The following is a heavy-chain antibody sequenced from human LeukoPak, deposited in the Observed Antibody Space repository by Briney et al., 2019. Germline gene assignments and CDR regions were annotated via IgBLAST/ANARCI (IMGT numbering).Heavy chain of an antibody. CDR3: ARSAIKGYDL. CDR1: GYILTSYA. CDR2: INTGNGNT. J-gene: IGHJ2*01. V-gene: IGHV1-3*04. D-gene: IGHD3-22*01. Sequence: RASVNVSCKASGYILTSYAIDWERQAPGQRPEWMGWINTGNGNTKYSQKFQGRVTITRDTSANTDYMELSSLRSDDTAVYYCARSAIKGYDLWGRGTLVTVFS.